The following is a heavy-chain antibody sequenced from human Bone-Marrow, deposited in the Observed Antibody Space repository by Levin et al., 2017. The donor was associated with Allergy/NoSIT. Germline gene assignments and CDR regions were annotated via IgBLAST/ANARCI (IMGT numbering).Heavy chain of an antibody. V-gene: IGHV3-30*18. D-gene: IGHD3-10*01. CDR2: ISFDGSST. CDR3: AKESYYGSGNYYNNGIDY. Sequence: PGGSLRLSCAPSGFTFSPYGLHWVRQPPGKGLEWVAVISFDGSSTYYADSVKGRFTIPRDNSKNTLYLQMNSLRAEATAVYYCAKESYYGSGNYYNNGIDYWGQGTLVTVSS. CDR1: GFTFSPYG. J-gene: IGHJ4*02.